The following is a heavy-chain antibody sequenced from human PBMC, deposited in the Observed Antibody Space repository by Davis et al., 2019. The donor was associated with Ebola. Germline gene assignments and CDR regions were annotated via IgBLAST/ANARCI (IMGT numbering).Heavy chain of an antibody. CDR1: GFSFSSYW. V-gene: IGHV3-74*01. CDR2: INSDGSKI. CDR3: ARAAYGDYWRWFES. J-gene: IGHJ5*01. D-gene: IGHD4-17*01. Sequence: GESLKLSCAAPGFSFSSYWLHWVRQAPGKGLVWVSRINSDGSKITYADSVKGRFTITRDNAKNTLYLQMSSLRADDTAVYYCARAAYGDYWRWFESWGQGMLVTVSS.